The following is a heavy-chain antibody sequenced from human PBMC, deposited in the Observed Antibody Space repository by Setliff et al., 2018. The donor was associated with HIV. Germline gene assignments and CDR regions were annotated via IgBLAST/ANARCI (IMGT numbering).Heavy chain of an antibody. CDR2: IVVGSGNT. J-gene: IGHJ4*02. CDR1: GYTFTSYG. Sequence: SVKVSCKASGYTFTSYGISWVRQAPGQGLEWIGWIVVGSGNTNYAQKFQERVTITRDMSTSTAYMELSSLRSEDTAVYYCAAGTYYYGSGSRSRSPFDYWGQGTLVTVS. D-gene: IGHD3-10*01. V-gene: IGHV1-58*02. CDR3: AAGTYYYGSGSRSRSPFDY.